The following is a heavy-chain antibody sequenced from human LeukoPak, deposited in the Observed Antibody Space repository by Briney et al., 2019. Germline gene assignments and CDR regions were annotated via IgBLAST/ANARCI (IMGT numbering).Heavy chain of an antibody. D-gene: IGHD2-2*01. CDR2: VSPVGTDT. Sequence: GVSLRLSCAASGFTFNSHWMHWVRQAPGKGLMWVSTVSPVGTDTNYADSVRGRFTISRDNAKNTLYLQMNSLRAEDTALYFCTRGCTGTRCPADYWGQGALVTVSS. V-gene: IGHV3-74*01. J-gene: IGHJ4*02. CDR3: TRGCTGTRCPADY. CDR1: GFTFNSHW.